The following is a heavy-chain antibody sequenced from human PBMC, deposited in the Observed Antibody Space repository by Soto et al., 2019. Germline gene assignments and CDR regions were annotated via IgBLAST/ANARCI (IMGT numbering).Heavy chain of an antibody. D-gene: IGHD3-22*01. CDR2: IIPIFGTA. Sequence: SVKVSCKASGGTFSSYAISWVRQAPGQGLEWMGGIIPIFGTANYAQKFQGRVTITADESTSTAYMELSSLRSEDTVVYYCARVPRLGYYYDSSGYQEGAFDIWGQGTMVTVSS. V-gene: IGHV1-69*13. CDR3: ARVPRLGYYYDSSGYQEGAFDI. J-gene: IGHJ3*02. CDR1: GGTFSSYA.